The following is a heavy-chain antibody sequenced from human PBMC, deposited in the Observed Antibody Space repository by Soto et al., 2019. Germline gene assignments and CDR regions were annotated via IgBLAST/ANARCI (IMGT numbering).Heavy chain of an antibody. CDR2: IKRQIDGGTT. J-gene: IGHJ1*01. V-gene: IGHV3-15*07. CDR1: GFTFSDTS. Sequence: GGSLRLSCAASGFTFSDTSINWVRQAPGKGLEWVARIKRQIDGGTTDYAAPVKGRFTISRDDSTNTLYLRMNSLKTEDTGVYYCTTVALWGQGTLVTVSS. CDR3: TTVAL.